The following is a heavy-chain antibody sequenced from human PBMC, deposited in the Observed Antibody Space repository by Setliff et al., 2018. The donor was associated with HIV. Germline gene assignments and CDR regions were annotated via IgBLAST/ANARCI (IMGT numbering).Heavy chain of an antibody. CDR1: GYSFTSYG. CDR2: INPNSGGT. J-gene: IGHJ3*02. Sequence: ASVKVSCKASGYSFTSYGFSWVLQAPGQGLEWMGWINPNSGGTKYAQKFQGRVTMTRDTSISTAYMELRTLRSDDTAVYYCARDLRRYSYGQDGFDIWGQGTMVTVSS. V-gene: IGHV1-2*02. D-gene: IGHD5-18*01. CDR3: ARDLRRYSYGQDGFDI.